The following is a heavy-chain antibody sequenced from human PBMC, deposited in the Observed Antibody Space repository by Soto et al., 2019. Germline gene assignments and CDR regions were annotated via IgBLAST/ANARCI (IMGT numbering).Heavy chain of an antibody. V-gene: IGHV3-30*18. J-gene: IGHJ6*04. CDR2: ISYDGTNK. CDR1: GFTFSTYG. D-gene: IGHD4-17*01. Sequence: QVQLVESGGGEVQPGRSLTISCAASGFTFSTYGMHWVRQTPGKGLEWVAVISYDGTNKFYSDSVKGRFTISRDNFKNPLTLQMNSLRADDTAVYSCAKDLQSYGDYDYYCYGMDVWGVGTRVTVSS. CDR3: AKDLQSYGDYDYYCYGMDV.